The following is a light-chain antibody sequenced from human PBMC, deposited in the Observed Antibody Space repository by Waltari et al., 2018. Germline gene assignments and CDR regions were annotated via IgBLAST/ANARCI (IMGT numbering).Light chain of an antibody. CDR3: QQLNSFPRT. V-gene: IGKV1-27*01. CDR2: AAS. J-gene: IGKJ2*01. Sequence: DIQMTQSPSSLSASVGDRVTITCRASQDINNNLAWYQQKPGQPPTLLIYAASTLQSGVPSRFSGSGSGTDFTLTISSLQPEDFATYYCQQLNSFPRTFGQGTRLEIK. CDR1: QDINNN.